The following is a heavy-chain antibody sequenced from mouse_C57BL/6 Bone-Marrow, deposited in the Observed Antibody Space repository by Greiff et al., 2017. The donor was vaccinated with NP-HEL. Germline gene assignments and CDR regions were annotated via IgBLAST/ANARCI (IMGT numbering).Heavy chain of an antibody. CDR1: GYSITSGYY. CDR3: AREITTV. Sequence: EVQLQESGPGLVKPSQSLSLTCSVTGYSITSGYYWNWIRQFPGNKLEWMGYISYDGSNNYNPSLKNRISITRDTSKNQFFLKLNSVTTEDTATYYCAREITTVGGQGTTLTVSS. D-gene: IGHD1-1*01. J-gene: IGHJ2*01. CDR2: ISYDGSN. V-gene: IGHV3-6*01.